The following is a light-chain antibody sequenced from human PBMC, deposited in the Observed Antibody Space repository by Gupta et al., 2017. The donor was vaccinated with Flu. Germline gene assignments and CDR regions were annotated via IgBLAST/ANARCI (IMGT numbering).Light chain of an antibody. Sequence: STNIGSNMLNEYQHHQGTAPKPLIYSNNQRPSGVPYLFSGSKSGTSASLAIRGLQSEDEADYYCATWDDSLNGHYVFGTGTKVTVL. CDR1: STNIGSNM. V-gene: IGLV1-44*01. CDR3: ATWDDSLNGHYV. J-gene: IGLJ1*01. CDR2: SNN.